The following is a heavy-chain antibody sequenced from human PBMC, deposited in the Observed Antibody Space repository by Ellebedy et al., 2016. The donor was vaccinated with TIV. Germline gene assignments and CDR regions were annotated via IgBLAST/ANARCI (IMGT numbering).Heavy chain of an antibody. CDR3: ARDGFGGYLDS. V-gene: IGHV3-7*01. CDR2: IREDGNEK. CDR1: GFSFGYSW. Sequence: GESLKISCAASGFSFGYSWMSWVRQAPGKGLECVANIREDGNEKFYVDSVKGRFTISRDNGENSVYLQMNSLRVEETALYYCARDGFGGYLDSWGQGTLSIVSS. J-gene: IGHJ4*02. D-gene: IGHD3-10*01.